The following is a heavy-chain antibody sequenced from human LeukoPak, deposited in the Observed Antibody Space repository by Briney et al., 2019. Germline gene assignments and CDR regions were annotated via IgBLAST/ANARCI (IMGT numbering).Heavy chain of an antibody. D-gene: IGHD3-3*01. CDR3: ARGRRYYDFWSGHQNWFDP. CDR1: GGSLSGYY. J-gene: IGHJ5*02. CDR2: INHSGST. V-gene: IGHV4-34*01. Sequence: SETLSLTCAVYGGSLSGYYWSWIRQPPGKGLEWIGEINHSGSTNYNPSLKSRVTISVDTSKNQFSLKLSSVTAADTAVYYCARGRRYYDFWSGHQNWFDPWGQGTLVTVSS.